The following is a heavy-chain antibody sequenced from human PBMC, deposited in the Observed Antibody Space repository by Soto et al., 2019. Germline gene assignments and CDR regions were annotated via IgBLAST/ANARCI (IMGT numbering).Heavy chain of an antibody. V-gene: IGHV3-30*04. CDR2: ISYDGSNK. J-gene: IGHJ6*03. CDR1: GFTFSSYA. CDR3: AKDDGYYYYYYMDV. Sequence: GGSLRLSCAASGFTFSSYAMHWVRQAPGKGLEWVAVISYDGSNKYYADSVKGRFTISRDNSKNTLYLQMNSLRAEDTAVYYCAKDDGYYYYYYMDVWGKGTTVTVSS.